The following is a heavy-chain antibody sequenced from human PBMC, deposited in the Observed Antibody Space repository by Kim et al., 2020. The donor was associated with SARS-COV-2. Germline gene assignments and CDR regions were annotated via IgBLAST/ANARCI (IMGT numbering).Heavy chain of an antibody. Sequence: GESLKISCKGSGYSFTSYWISWVRQMPGKGLEWMGRIDPSDSYTNYSPSFQGHVTISADKSISTAYLQWSSLKASDTAMYYCARRLTMSIAMDVWGQGTTVTVSS. CDR2: IDPSDSYT. J-gene: IGHJ6*02. CDR1: GYSFTSYW. CDR3: ARRLTMSIAMDV. D-gene: IGHD6-6*01. V-gene: IGHV5-10-1*01.